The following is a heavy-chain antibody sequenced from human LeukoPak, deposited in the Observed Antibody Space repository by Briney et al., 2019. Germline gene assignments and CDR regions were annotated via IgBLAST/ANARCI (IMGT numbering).Heavy chain of an antibody. CDR2: ISGSGGST. CDR3: STGSGHAFDI. CDR1: GFPFSSFA. D-gene: IGHD3-10*01. Sequence: PGGSLRLSCAASGFPFSSFAMNWVRQAPGKGLQWVSSISGSGGSTYYADSVKGRFIISRDNSKNTLSLQMHSLRAEDTAVYYCSTGSGHAFDIWGRGTMVTVSS. V-gene: IGHV3-23*01. J-gene: IGHJ3*02.